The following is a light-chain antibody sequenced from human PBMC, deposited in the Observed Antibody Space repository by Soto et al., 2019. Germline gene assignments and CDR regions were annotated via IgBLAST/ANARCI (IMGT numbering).Light chain of an antibody. CDR2: GAS. CDR1: QSVSSSY. Sequence: EIVLTQSPGTVSLSPGEGATLSCRASQSVSSSYLAWYQQRPGQAPRLLIYGASSRATGIPDRFSGSGSGTDFTLTISRLEPEDFAVYYCQQYGSSPLITFGQGTRLEIK. V-gene: IGKV3-20*01. J-gene: IGKJ5*01. CDR3: QQYGSSPLIT.